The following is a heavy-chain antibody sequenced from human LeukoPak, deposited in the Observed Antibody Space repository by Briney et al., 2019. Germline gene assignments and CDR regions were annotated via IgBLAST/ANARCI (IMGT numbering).Heavy chain of an antibody. Sequence: GGSLRLSCAASGFTFSSYGMHWVRQAPGKGLEWVAFIRYDGSNKYYADSVKGRFTISRDNSKNTLYLQMNSLRAEDTAVYYCAKACISGPFGEVMGYWGQGTLVTVSS. CDR1: GFTFSSYG. CDR3: AKACISGPFGEVMGY. J-gene: IGHJ4*02. D-gene: IGHD3-16*01. V-gene: IGHV3-30*02. CDR2: IRYDGSNK.